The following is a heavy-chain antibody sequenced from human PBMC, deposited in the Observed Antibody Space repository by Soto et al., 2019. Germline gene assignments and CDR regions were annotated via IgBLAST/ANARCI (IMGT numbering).Heavy chain of an antibody. Sequence: LRLSCAASGFTISNYGMHWVRQAPGKGLEWVAVISYDGTITYYADSVKGRFTISRGNSKNTLYLQMNSLRTEDTAVYYCATTRVGPCSSSICFSGIFDGMDVWGQGTTVTVSS. J-gene: IGHJ6*02. CDR2: ISYDGTIT. D-gene: IGHD2-2*01. CDR3: ATTRVGPCSSSICFSGIFDGMDV. V-gene: IGHV3-30-3*01. CDR1: GFTISNYG.